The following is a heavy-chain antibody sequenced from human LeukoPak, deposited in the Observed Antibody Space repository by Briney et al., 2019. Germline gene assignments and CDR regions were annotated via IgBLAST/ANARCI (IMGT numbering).Heavy chain of an antibody. J-gene: IGHJ3*02. V-gene: IGHV3-53*01. D-gene: IGHD1-26*01. Sequence: GGSLRLYCAASGFTVSRSYMRWVRQAPGKGLEWVSIIYSGGSTFSAASVTGRFTISRDNSKNTLYLQMNSLRAEDTAVYYCARGGSYLSAFDIWGQGTMVTVSS. CDR3: ARGGSYLSAFDI. CDR2: IYSGGST. CDR1: GFTVSRSY.